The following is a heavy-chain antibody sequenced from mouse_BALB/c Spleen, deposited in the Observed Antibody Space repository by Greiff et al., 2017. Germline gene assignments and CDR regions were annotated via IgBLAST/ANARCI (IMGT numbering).Heavy chain of an antibody. J-gene: IGHJ3*01. CDR3: ARNLPRTWFAY. D-gene: IGHD2-1*01. V-gene: IGHV5-17*02. CDR2: ISSGSSTI. Sequence: EVKLVESGGGLVQPGGSRKLSCAASGFTFSSFGMHWVRQAPEKGLEWVAYISSGSSTIYYADTVKGRFTISRDNPKNTLFLQMTSLRSEDTAMYYCARNLPRTWFAYWGQGTLVTVSA. CDR1: GFTFSSFG.